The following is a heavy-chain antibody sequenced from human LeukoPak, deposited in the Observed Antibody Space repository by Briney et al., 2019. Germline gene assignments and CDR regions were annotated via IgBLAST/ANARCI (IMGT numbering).Heavy chain of an antibody. CDR1: GFTFDDYA. J-gene: IGHJ4*02. Sequence: PGRSLRLSCAASGFTFDDYAMHWVRQAPGKGLEWVSGISWNSGSIGHADSVKGRFTISRDNAKNSLYLQMNSLRAEDTALYYCAKDGRDYVWGTYFDYWGQGTLVTVSS. CDR2: ISWNSGSI. CDR3: AKDGRDYVWGTYFDY. D-gene: IGHD3-16*01. V-gene: IGHV3-9*01.